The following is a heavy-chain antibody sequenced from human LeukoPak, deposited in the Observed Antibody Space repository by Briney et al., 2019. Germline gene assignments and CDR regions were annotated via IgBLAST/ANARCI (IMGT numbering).Heavy chain of an antibody. CDR3: TPYLYYENSGYQYYFDY. CDR1: GFTFSNAW. D-gene: IGHD3-22*01. CDR2: IKSRTDGGTT. J-gene: IGHJ4*02. Sequence: GGSLRLSCVASGFTFSNAWMSWVRQAPGKGLEWVGRIKSRTDGGTTDYVAPVKGRFTISRDDSKNTFYLQMNSLQTEDTAVYYCTPYLYYENSGYQYYFDYWGPGTLVTVSS. V-gene: IGHV3-15*01.